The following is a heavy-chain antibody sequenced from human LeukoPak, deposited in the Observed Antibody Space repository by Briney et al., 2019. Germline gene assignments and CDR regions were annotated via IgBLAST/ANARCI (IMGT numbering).Heavy chain of an antibody. CDR2: LDPEAGAM. V-gene: IGHV1-24*01. CDR3: ATDYLGATQY. J-gene: IGHJ4*02. Sequence: ASVKVSCKVSEYSVIELSIHWVRQAPGKGLEWMGGLDPEAGAMIYALDFQDRVTMAAAPSTDTAYMELTSLRSEDTAVYYCATDYLGATQYWSQGTLVTVSS. D-gene: IGHD1-26*01. CDR1: EYSVIELS.